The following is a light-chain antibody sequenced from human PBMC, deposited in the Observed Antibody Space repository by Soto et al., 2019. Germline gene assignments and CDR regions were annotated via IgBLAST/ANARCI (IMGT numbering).Light chain of an antibody. Sequence: EIVLTQSPATLSLSPGERATLSCRASQSVSSYLAWYQQKPGQAPRLLIYDASNRATGIPARFSGSGSGTDFTLTISSLEPEDFAVSYCQQRSNWPRTWTFGQGTKVEIK. V-gene: IGKV3-11*01. CDR3: QQRSNWPRTWT. CDR2: DAS. CDR1: QSVSSY. J-gene: IGKJ1*01.